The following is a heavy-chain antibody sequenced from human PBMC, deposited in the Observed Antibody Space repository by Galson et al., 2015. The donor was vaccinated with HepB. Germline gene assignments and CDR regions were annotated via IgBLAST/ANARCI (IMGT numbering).Heavy chain of an antibody. CDR1: GYTFTSYD. V-gene: IGHV1-8*01. CDR3: ARAIWYYYDSSGYYLGA. CDR2: MNPNSGNT. D-gene: IGHD3-22*01. J-gene: IGHJ5*02. Sequence: SVKVSCKASGYTFTSYDINWVRQATGQGLEWMGWMNPNSGNTGYAQKFQGRVTMTRNTSISTAYMELSSLRSEDTAVYYCARAIWYYYDSSGYYLGAWGQGTLVTVSS.